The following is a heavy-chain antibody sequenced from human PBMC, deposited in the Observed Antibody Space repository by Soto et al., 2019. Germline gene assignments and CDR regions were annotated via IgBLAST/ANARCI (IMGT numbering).Heavy chain of an antibody. V-gene: IGHV4-61*08. Sequence: SEPLSLKRGVSDGAVSGGGCYCNWIRQHPGTGLEWIGEINHSGITNYNPSLKSRVTISVDTSKNQFSLKPSSVTAADTAVYYCARTPAPIAVAGYFYYWGQGTLVTVSS. CDR1: DGAVSGGGCY. D-gene: IGHD6-19*01. CDR2: INHSGIT. J-gene: IGHJ4*02. CDR3: ARTPAPIAVAGYFYY.